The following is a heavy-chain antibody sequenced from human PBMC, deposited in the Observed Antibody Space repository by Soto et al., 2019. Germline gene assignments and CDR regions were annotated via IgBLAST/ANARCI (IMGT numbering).Heavy chain of an antibody. Sequence: ASETLSLTCIVSNGSISSRSSYWGWIRQTPGKGLEWIGSIYYIGNTYYNPSLKSRVTISIDTSKTQFSLKMNSVTAADTAVYFCCVQDYGAKGYYFDNWGQGALVPVSS. CDR3: CVQDYGAKGYYFDN. CDR1: NGSISSRSSY. CDR2: IYYIGNT. J-gene: IGHJ4*02. D-gene: IGHD4-17*01. V-gene: IGHV4-39*01.